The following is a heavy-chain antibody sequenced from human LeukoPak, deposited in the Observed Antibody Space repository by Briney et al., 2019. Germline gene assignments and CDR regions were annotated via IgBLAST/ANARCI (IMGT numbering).Heavy chain of an antibody. D-gene: IGHD2-2*01. J-gene: IGHJ4*02. CDR3: ARHGAMSSYYDY. CDR1: GGSISSYY. Sequence: SETLSLTCTVSGGSISSYYWSWIRQPPGKGLEWIGYIYYSGSTNYNPSLKSRVTISVDTSKNQFSLKLSSVTAADTAVYYCARHGAMSSYYDYWGQGTLITVSS. CDR2: IYYSGST. V-gene: IGHV4-59*08.